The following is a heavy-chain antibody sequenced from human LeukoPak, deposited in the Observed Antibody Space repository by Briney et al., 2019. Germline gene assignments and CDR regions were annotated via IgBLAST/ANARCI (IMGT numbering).Heavy chain of an antibody. Sequence: SETLSLTCTVSGGSISSGDYYWSWIRQPPGKGLEWIGYIYYSGSTYYNPSLKSRVTISVDTSKNQFSLKLSSVTAADTAVYYCARHLPYQLHAGYYYVMDVWGQGTTVTVSS. CDR3: ARHLPYQLHAGYYYVMDV. D-gene: IGHD2-2*01. CDR2: IYYSGST. J-gene: IGHJ6*02. CDR1: GGSISSGDYY. V-gene: IGHV4-30-4*01.